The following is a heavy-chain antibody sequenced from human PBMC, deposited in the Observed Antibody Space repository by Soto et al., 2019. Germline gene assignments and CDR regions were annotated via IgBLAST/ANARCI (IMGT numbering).Heavy chain of an antibody. Sequence: EVQLLESGGGLVQPGGSLRLSCAASGFTFSSYAMSWVRQAPGKGLEWVSAISGSGGSTYYADSVKGRFTISGDNSKNTLYLQMNSLRAEDTAVYYCAKAISGWYGDLYYFDYWGQGTLVTVSS. CDR3: AKAISGWYGDLYYFDY. J-gene: IGHJ4*02. CDR1: GFTFSSYA. D-gene: IGHD6-19*01. CDR2: ISGSGGST. V-gene: IGHV3-23*01.